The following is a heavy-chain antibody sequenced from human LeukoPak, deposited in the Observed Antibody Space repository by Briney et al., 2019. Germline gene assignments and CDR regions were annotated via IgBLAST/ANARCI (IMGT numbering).Heavy chain of an antibody. J-gene: IGHJ4*02. D-gene: IGHD5-18*01. CDR1: GGSFSGYY. CDR2: INHSGST. CDR3: ARGQTTSGYSYGY. Sequence: SETLSLTCAVYGGSFSGYYWSWIRQPPGKGLEWIGEINHSGSTNYNPSLKSRVTISVDTSKNQFSLKLSSVTAADTAVYYCARGQTTSGYSYGYWGQGTLVTVSS. V-gene: IGHV4-34*01.